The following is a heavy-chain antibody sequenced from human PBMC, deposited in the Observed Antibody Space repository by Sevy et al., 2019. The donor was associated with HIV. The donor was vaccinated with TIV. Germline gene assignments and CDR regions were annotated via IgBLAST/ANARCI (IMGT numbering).Heavy chain of an antibody. V-gene: IGHV4-61*02. CDR1: GGSFSSSSYY. D-gene: IGHD6-19*01. Sequence: SETLSLTCTVSGGSFSSSSYYWNWIRQPAGRGLEWIGRIYTSGSTNYNPSLKSRVTMSVDTSKNQFSLKLSSVTGADTAGYYCAGRIAVAAFDYWGQGNLVTVSS. J-gene: IGHJ4*02. CDR3: AGRIAVAAFDY. CDR2: IYTSGST.